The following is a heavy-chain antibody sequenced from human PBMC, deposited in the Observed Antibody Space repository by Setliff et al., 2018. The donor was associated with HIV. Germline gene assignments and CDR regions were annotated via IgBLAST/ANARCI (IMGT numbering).Heavy chain of an antibody. D-gene: IGHD1-26*01. CDR2: ISSSSSTI. Sequence: LRLSCTASGFTFSTFWMHWVRQAPGKGLEWVSYISSSSSTIYYADSVKGRFTISRDNAENSLYLQMNSLRAEDTAVYYCARVSELLAYYMDVWGKGTTVTVSS. CDR3: ARVSELLAYYMDV. V-gene: IGHV3-48*01. J-gene: IGHJ6*03. CDR1: GFTFSTFW.